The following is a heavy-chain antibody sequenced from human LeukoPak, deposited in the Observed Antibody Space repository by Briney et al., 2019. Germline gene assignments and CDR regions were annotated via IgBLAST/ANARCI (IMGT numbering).Heavy chain of an antibody. D-gene: IGHD3-22*01. Sequence: PSETLSLTCTVSGGSISSYYWSWIRQPAGKGLEWIGRIYTSGGTNYNPSLKSRVTMSVDTSKNQFSLKLSSVTAADTAVYYCARAAAGDSSGYYLKFDYWGQGTLVTVSS. CDR1: GGSISSYY. J-gene: IGHJ4*02. V-gene: IGHV4-4*07. CDR3: ARAAAGDSSGYYLKFDY. CDR2: IYTSGGT.